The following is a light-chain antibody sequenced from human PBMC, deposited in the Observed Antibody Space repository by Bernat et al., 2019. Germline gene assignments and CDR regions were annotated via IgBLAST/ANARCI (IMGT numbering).Light chain of an antibody. CDR3: AAWDDSLSGQV. Sequence: QSALTQPPSASGTPGQSVTISCSGSSSNIGTNTVNWYRQLPGTAPKLLIHSDDQRPSGVPDRFTGSKSGTSASLAISGLQSEDGADYYCAAWDDSLSGQVFGGGTKVTVV. J-gene: IGLJ3*02. V-gene: IGLV1-44*01. CDR2: SDD. CDR1: SSNIGTNT.